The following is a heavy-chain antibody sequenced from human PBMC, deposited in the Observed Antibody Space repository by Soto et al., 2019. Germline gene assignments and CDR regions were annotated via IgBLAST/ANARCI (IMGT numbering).Heavy chain of an antibody. V-gene: IGHV1-69*01. CDR2: IIPILGTA. CDR1: GGTFNNYA. D-gene: IGHD6-13*01. J-gene: IGHJ4*02. Sequence: QVQLVQSGAEVKKPGSSVKVSCKASGGTFNNYAITWVRQAPGQGLEWMGGIIPILGTANYAQKFQGRVTITADESTSTSYMELSSPRSDDTALYYCSSSYGTSWYGDYWVQGTLVTVSS. CDR3: SSSYGTSWYGDY.